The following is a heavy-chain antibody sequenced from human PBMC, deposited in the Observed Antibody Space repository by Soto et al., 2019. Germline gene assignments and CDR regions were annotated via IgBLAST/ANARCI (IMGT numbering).Heavy chain of an antibody. CDR3: AREGYYSGSESYSPPRYYGMDV. CDR2: ISDYNGNT. J-gene: IGHJ6*02. CDR1: GYSFTTYG. D-gene: IGHD3-10*01. Sequence: QVQLVQAGAEVKKPGASVKVSCKASGYSFTTYGISWVRQAPGQGLEWMGWISDYNGNTNYEKKFQGRVTMTTDTSTGTAYMELKSLRSDGTAVYYCAREGYYSGSESYSPPRYYGMDVWGQGTTVTVS. V-gene: IGHV1-18*01.